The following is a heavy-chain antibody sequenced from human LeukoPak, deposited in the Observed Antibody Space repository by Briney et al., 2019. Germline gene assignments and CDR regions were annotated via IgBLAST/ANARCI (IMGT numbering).Heavy chain of an antibody. CDR1: GYTFTSYY. CDR3: ARGYHYYDAAYYFDY. CDR2: INPSGGST. J-gene: IGHJ4*02. V-gene: IGHV1-46*01. D-gene: IGHD3-22*01. Sequence: ASVKVSCKASGYTFTSYYMHWVRQAPGQGLEWMGIINPSGGSTSYAQKFQGRVTMTRDMSTSTDYMELSSLRSEDTAVYYCARGYHYYDAAYYFDYWGQGTLVTVSS.